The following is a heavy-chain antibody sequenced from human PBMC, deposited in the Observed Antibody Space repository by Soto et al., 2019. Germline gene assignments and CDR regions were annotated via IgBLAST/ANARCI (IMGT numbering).Heavy chain of an antibody. CDR3: ARSGETGNWFDP. D-gene: IGHD1-1*01. Sequence: PSETLSLTCTVSGGSISSGGYYWSWIRQHPGKGLEWIGYIYYSGSTYYNPSLKSRVTISVDTSKNQFSLKLSSVTAADTAVCYCARSGETGNWFDPWGQGTLVTVSS. V-gene: IGHV4-31*03. J-gene: IGHJ5*02. CDR2: IYYSGST. CDR1: GGSISSGGYY.